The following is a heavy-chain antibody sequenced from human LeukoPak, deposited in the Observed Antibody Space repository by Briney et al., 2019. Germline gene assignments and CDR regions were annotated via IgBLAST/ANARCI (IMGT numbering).Heavy chain of an antibody. CDR2: IIPILGIA. Sequence: SVKVSCKASGGTFSSYAISWVRQAPGQGLEWMGRIIPILGIANYAQKFQGRVTITADKSTSTAYMELSGLRSEDTAVYYCATPHTIPHWGQGTLVTVSS. J-gene: IGHJ4*02. CDR3: ATPHTIPH. V-gene: IGHV1-69*04. CDR1: GGTFSSYA. D-gene: IGHD2-21*01.